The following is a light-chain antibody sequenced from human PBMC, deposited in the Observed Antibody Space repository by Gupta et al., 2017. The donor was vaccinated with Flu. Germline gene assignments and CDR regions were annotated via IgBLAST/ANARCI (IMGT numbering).Light chain of an antibody. CDR1: SGHSRYN. V-gene: IGLV4-60*03. CDR3: ETWGSDTRV. CDR2: LKGNGSY. J-gene: IGLJ3*02. Sequence: QSVLTQPSLASADLGSSVKPPCTLSSGHSRYNIVWHQQQTEKAPRYLMKLKGNGSYSKGSGVPDRFSGSSSGADSYLTISSLQSEDEADYYCETWGSDTRVFGGGTKLTVL.